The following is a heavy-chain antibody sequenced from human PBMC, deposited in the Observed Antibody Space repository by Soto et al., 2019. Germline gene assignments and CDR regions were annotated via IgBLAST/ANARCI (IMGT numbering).Heavy chain of an antibody. J-gene: IGHJ6*02. Sequence: PSETLSLTCTVSGGSISSSRYYWGWIRQPPGKGLEWVGSVYYMGATYYNPSLRSRVTISVDMAKNQFSLNLNSVTAADTAVYYCARHLLGFFPYAMDVWGQGTSVTVSS. V-gene: IGHV4-39*01. D-gene: IGHD3-3*01. CDR3: ARHLLGFFPYAMDV. CDR2: VYYMGAT. CDR1: GGSISSSRYY.